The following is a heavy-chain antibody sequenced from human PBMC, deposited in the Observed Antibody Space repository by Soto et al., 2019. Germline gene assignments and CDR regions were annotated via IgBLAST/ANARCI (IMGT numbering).Heavy chain of an antibody. CDR3: ATEFNRTLRGLY. Sequence: SVKVSCKASGYTFTSYYMHWVRQAPGQGLEWMGGIVPVFGTAKHAQKFQGRVTFSADKSTNTAYMELSSLRSEDTAVYYCATEFNRTLRGLYWGQGALVTVSS. CDR2: IVPVFGTA. V-gene: IGHV1-69*06. CDR1: GYTFTSYY. D-gene: IGHD3-16*01. J-gene: IGHJ4*02.